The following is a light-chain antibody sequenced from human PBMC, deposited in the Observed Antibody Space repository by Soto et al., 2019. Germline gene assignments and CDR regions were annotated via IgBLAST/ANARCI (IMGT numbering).Light chain of an antibody. CDR2: TIS. CDR1: QSISNS. V-gene: IGKV1-39*01. CDR3: QQTHSTPLT. J-gene: IGKJ4*01. Sequence: DIQMTQSPSSLSAFVGDRVTITCRASQSISNSLNWYQQKPGKAPRLLISTISSLQSGVPSRFTGSGSGTDLTLTISSLQPEDFATYYCQQTHSTPLTFGGGTKVEV.